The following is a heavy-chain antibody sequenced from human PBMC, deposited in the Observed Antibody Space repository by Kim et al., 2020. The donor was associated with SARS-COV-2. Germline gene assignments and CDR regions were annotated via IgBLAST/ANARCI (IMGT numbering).Heavy chain of an antibody. Sequence: GGSLRLSCAASGFTFSSYEMNWVRQAPGKGLEWVSYISSSGSTIYYADSVKGRFTISRDNAKNSLYLQMNSLRAEDTAVYYCARGGGRYFDWLLPRQGFDYWGQGTLVTVSS. CDR1: GFTFSSYE. V-gene: IGHV3-48*03. CDR3: ARGGGRYFDWLLPRQGFDY. J-gene: IGHJ4*02. D-gene: IGHD3-9*01. CDR2: ISSSGSTI.